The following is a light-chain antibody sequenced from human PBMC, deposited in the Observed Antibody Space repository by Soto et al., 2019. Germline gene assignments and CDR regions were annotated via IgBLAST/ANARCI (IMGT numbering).Light chain of an antibody. V-gene: IGLV2-23*01. CDR3: CSYAGRSNWV. CDR2: EAT. CDR1: SGDVGSYNL. Sequence: QSALTQPASVSGSPGQSITISCTGSSGDVGSYNLVSWYQQYPGKAPKLMIYEATQRPSGVSDRFSGSKSGNTASLTISGLQTEDEADYFCCSYAGRSNWVFGGGTKVTVL. J-gene: IGLJ3*02.